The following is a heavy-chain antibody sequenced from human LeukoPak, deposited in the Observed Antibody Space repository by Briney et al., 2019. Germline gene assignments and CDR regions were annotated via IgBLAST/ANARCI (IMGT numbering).Heavy chain of an antibody. CDR2: ISGSGINT. D-gene: IGHD6-19*01. V-gene: IGHV3-23*01. Sequence: GGSLRLSCAASGFTFTTYAMSWVRQAPGKGLEWVSSISGSGINTYHADSVKGRFTTSRDNSKNTLYLQMNSLRAEDTAVYYCAAGYSSGWFVTNFDYWGQGTLVAVSS. CDR3: AAGYSSGWFVTNFDY. J-gene: IGHJ4*02. CDR1: GFTFTTYA.